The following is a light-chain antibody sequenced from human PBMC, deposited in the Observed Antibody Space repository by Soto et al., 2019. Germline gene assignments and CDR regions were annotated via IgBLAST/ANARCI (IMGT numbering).Light chain of an antibody. CDR3: QQYNNWPRT. Sequence: EIVMTQSPATLSVSPGXRXXLSCRASXSVSSNLAWYQQKPGQAPRLLIYGASTRATGIPARFSGSGSGTEFTLTISSLQSEDFAVYYCQQYNNWPRTFGPGTKVDIK. CDR2: GAS. CDR1: XSVSSN. V-gene: IGKV3-15*01. J-gene: IGKJ3*01.